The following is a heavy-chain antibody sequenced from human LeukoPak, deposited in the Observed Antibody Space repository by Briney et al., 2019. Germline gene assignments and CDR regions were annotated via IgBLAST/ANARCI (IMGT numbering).Heavy chain of an antibody. J-gene: IGHJ4*02. Sequence: SETLSLTCTVPGGSISSSSYYCGWIRQPPGKGLEWIGNIYYSGNTYYNPSLKSRVTISADTSKNHFSLNLKSVTAADTAVYYCARDYGDYQFDYWGQGILVTVSS. V-gene: IGHV4-39*02. CDR1: GGSISSSSYY. D-gene: IGHD4-17*01. CDR2: IYYSGNT. CDR3: ARDYGDYQFDY.